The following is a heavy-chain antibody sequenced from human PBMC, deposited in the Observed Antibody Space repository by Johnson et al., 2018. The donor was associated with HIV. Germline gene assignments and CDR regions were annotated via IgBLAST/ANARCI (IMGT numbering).Heavy chain of an antibody. J-gene: IGHJ3*02. Sequence: QVQLVESGGGVVQPGRSLRLSCAASGFTFSSYGIHWVRQAPGKGLEWVAVISYDGSNKYYADSVKGRFTISRDNSKNTMHLQMGSLRPEDMAVYYCARVPGSGITRYAGASDIWGQGTMVTVSS. CDR1: GFTFSSYG. V-gene: IGHV3-30*14. CDR2: ISYDGSNK. CDR3: ARVPGSGITRYAGASDI. D-gene: IGHD3-10*01.